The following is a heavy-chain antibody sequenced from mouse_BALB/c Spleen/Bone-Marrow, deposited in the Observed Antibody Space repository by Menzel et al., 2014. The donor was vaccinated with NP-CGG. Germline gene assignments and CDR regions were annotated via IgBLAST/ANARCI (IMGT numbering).Heavy chain of an antibody. Sequence: EVMLVESGGGLVQPGGSLKLSCAASGFTFSSYGMSWVRQTPDKRLELVATINSNGGSTYYPDSVKGRFTISRDNAKNTLYLQMSSLKSEDTAMYYCARDYYSSSYAMDYWGQGTSVTVSS. CDR1: GFTFSSYG. D-gene: IGHD1-1*01. J-gene: IGHJ4*01. V-gene: IGHV5-6-3*01. CDR2: INSNGGST. CDR3: ARDYYSSSYAMDY.